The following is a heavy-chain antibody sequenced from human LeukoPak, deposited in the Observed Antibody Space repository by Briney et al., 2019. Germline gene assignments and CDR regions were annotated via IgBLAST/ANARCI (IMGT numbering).Heavy chain of an antibody. V-gene: IGHV4-31*03. CDR2: IYYSGST. CDR3: AREQDHQLLSGRWFDP. J-gene: IGHJ5*02. Sequence: PSETLSLTCTVSGGSISSGGYYWSWIRQHPGKGLEWIGYIYYSGSTYYNPSLKSRVTISVDTSKNQFSLKLSSVTAADTAVYYCAREQDHQLLSGRWFDPWGRGTLVTVSS. CDR1: GGSISSGGYY. D-gene: IGHD2-2*01.